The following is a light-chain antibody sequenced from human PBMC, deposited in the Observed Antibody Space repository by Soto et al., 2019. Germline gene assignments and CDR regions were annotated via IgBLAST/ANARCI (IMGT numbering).Light chain of an antibody. J-gene: IGKJ4*01. CDR1: QGISSN. V-gene: IGKV1-9*01. CDR3: QQFKSYPLT. Sequence: IQLTQSPSSLSASVGDRVTITCWASQGISSNLAWYQQKPGKVPKLLISAASTLQSGVPSRLSGSGSGTDFTLTISSLQPEDFATYYCQQFKSYPLTFGGGTKVEIK. CDR2: AAS.